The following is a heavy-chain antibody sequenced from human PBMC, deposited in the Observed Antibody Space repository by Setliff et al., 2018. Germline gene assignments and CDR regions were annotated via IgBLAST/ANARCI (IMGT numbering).Heavy chain of an antibody. CDR3: VRSNYYGSGNFWAYYMDV. V-gene: IGHV4-4*08. D-gene: IGHD3-10*01. J-gene: IGHJ6*03. CDR1: GGSISSFY. CDR2: FYNSGSS. Sequence: SETLSLTCTVSGGSISSFYWGWVRQPPGEGLEWIGHFYNSGSSKYNPSLKSRVTISVDTSHNNLSLKLSSVTAADTAVYYCVRSNYYGSGNFWAYYMDVWGKGTTVTVSS.